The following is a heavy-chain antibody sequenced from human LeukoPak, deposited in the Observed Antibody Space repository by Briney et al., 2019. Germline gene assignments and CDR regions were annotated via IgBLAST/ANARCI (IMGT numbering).Heavy chain of an antibody. D-gene: IGHD5-12*01. V-gene: IGHV3-21*04. CDR3: ARGGYSGYDNIDY. CDR1: GFTFSSYS. J-gene: IGHJ4*02. Sequence: GGSLRLSCAASGFTFSSYSMNWVRQAPGKGLEWVSSISSSSSYIYYADSVKGRFTISRDNAKNSLYLQMNSLRAEDTAVYYCARGGYSGYDNIDYWGQGTLVTVSS. CDR2: ISSSSSYI.